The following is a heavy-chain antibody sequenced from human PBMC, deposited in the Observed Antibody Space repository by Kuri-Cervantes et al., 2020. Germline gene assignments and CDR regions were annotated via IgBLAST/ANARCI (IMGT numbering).Heavy chain of an antibody. V-gene: IGHV3-23*01. CDR2: ISGSGGSA. Sequence: ETLSLTCAASGFTFTSYAMSWVRRAPGKGLEWFPAISGSGGSAYYADSVKGRFTISRDNSKNTLYLQMNSLRAEDTAVYYCAKSGDIVVVPAAPADYFDYWGQGTLVTVSS. D-gene: IGHD2-2*01. J-gene: IGHJ4*02. CDR1: GFTFTSYA. CDR3: AKSGDIVVVPAAPADYFDY.